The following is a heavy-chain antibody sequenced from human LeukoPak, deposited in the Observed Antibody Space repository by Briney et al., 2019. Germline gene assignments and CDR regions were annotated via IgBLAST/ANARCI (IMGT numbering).Heavy chain of an antibody. CDR1: GYTFTSYY. V-gene: IGHV1-46*01. Sequence: ASVKVPCKASGYTFTSYYMHWVRQAPGQGLEWMGIINPRGGSTSYAQKFQGRVTMTRDTSTSTVYMELSSLRSEDTAVYYCARTRPNGVTDDAFDIWGQGTMVTVSS. CDR3: ARTRPNGVTDDAFDI. J-gene: IGHJ3*02. D-gene: IGHD5-18*01. CDR2: INPRGGST.